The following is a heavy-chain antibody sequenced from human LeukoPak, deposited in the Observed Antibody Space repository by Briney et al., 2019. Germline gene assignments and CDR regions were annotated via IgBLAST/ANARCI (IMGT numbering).Heavy chain of an antibody. CDR1: GGSISSYY. V-gene: IGHV4-4*07. Sequence: SETLSLTCTVSGGSISSYYWSWIRQPAGKGPEWIGRIYISGSTKYNASLKSRVTMSIDTSKNELSLKLSSVTAADTAVYFCARDRKGSNAVDYWGQGTLVTVSS. J-gene: IGHJ4*02. CDR2: IYISGST. D-gene: IGHD3-10*01. CDR3: ARDRKGSNAVDY.